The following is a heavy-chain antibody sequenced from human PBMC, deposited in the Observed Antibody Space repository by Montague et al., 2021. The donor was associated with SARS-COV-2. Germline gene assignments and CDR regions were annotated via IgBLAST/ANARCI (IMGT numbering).Heavy chain of an antibody. V-gene: IGHV4-61*02. Sequence: TLSLTCTVSGGSISSGSYYWSWIRQPAGKGLEWIGRIYTSGSTNYNPSLKSRVTISVDTSKNQFSLKLSSVTAADMAVYYCARETFSGYSYGRGSYYYYYGMDVWGQGTTVTVSS. CDR2: IYTSGST. CDR1: GGSISSGSYY. J-gene: IGHJ6*02. CDR3: ARETFSGYSYGRGSYYYYYGMDV. D-gene: IGHD5-18*01.